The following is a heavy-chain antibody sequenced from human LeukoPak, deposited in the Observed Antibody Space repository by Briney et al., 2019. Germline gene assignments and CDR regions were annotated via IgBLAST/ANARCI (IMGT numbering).Heavy chain of an antibody. CDR2: IWYDGSNK. V-gene: IGHV3-33*01. Sequence: GGSLILSCAASGFTFSSYGMHWVRQAPGKGLEWVAVIWYDGSNKYYADSVKGRFTISRDNSKNTLYLQMNSLRAEDTAVYYCARATGYSGYDSPKLWGQGTMVTVSS. D-gene: IGHD5-12*01. CDR1: GFTFSSYG. J-gene: IGHJ3*01. CDR3: ARATGYSGYDSPKL.